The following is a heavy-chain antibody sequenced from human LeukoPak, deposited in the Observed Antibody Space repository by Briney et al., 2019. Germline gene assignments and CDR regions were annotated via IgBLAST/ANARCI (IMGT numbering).Heavy chain of an antibody. D-gene: IGHD5/OR15-5a*01. V-gene: IGHV1-18*01. Sequence: ASVKVSCKASGYTFTSHGISWVRQAPGQGLEWMGWISTYNTNTNYAQKLQARVTMITDTSTSTAYMELRSLRSDDTAVYYCARDSLLDYWGQGILVTVSS. J-gene: IGHJ4*02. CDR2: ISTYNTNT. CDR1: GYTFTSHG. CDR3: ARDSLLDY.